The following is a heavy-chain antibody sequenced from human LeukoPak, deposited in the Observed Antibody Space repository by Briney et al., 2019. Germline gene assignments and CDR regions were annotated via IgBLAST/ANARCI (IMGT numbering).Heavy chain of an antibody. Sequence: SVKVSCKASGGTFSSYAISWVRQAPGQGLEWMGGIIPIFGTATYAQKFQGRVTITADESTSTAYMELSSLRSEDTAVYYCATALWVLKRGSGRNKTYYYYMDVWGKGTTVTVSS. J-gene: IGHJ6*03. D-gene: IGHD3-10*01. CDR2: IIPIFGTA. CDR3: ATALWVLKRGSGRNKTYYYYMDV. V-gene: IGHV1-69*01. CDR1: GGTFSSYA.